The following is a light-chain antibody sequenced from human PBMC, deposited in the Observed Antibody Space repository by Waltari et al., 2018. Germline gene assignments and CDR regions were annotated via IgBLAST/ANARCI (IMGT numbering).Light chain of an antibody. V-gene: IGKV4-1*01. Sequence: DIVMTQSPDSLAVSLGERATINCKSSQNILYSSNNKNYLAWYQQKPGQPPKLLIYGTSTRESGVPDRFRGSGSGTDFTLIISSLQAEDVAVYYCQQYYSIPLTFGGGTKVEIK. J-gene: IGKJ4*01. CDR3: QQYYSIPLT. CDR2: GTS. CDR1: QNILYSSNNKNY.